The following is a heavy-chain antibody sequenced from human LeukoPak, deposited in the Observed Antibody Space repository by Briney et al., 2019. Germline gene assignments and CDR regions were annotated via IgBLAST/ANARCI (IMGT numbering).Heavy chain of an antibody. J-gene: IGHJ4*02. CDR2: MNPNSGDT. CDR1: RYTFTSYG. Sequence: ASVKVSCKASRYTFTSYGISWVRQATGQGLEWMGWMNPNSGDTAYAQKFQDRVTITRNTSISTAYMELSSLRSEDTAVYFCARGGKWLVPDYWGQGSLVTVSS. V-gene: IGHV1-8*03. D-gene: IGHD6-19*01. CDR3: ARGGKWLVPDY.